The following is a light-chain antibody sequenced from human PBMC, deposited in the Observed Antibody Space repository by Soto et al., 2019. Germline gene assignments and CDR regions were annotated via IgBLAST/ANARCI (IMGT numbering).Light chain of an antibody. CDR3: QQSYSTPR. V-gene: IGKV1-39*01. Sequence: DIQMTQSPSSLSASVGDRVTITCRASQSISSYLNWYQQKPGKAPKLLIYAASSLQSGVPSRFRGSGSGTDFPLTLSSLQPEDFATYYCQQSYSTPRFGQGTKVEIK. J-gene: IGKJ1*01. CDR2: AAS. CDR1: QSISSY.